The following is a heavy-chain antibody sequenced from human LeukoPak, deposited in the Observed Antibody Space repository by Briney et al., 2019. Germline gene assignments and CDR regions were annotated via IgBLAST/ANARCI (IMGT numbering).Heavy chain of an antibody. J-gene: IGHJ6*02. V-gene: IGHV3-21*01. Sequence: PGGSLRLPCAASGFTFSSYSMNWVRQAPGKGLEWVSSISSSSSYIYYADSVKGRFTISRDNAKNSLYLQINSLRAEDTAVYYCARDGPGYYDFWSGYYKGPYYYYGMDVWGQGTTVTVSS. CDR2: ISSSSSYI. CDR1: GFTFSSYS. CDR3: ARDGPGYYDFWSGYYKGPYYYYGMDV. D-gene: IGHD3-3*01.